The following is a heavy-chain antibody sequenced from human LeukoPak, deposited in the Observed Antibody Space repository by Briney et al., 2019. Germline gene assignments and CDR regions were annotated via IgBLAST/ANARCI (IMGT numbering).Heavy chain of an antibody. V-gene: IGHV4-59*01. Sequence: PSETLSLTCSVSGGSISSYCWSWIRQPPGKGLEWIGYIFHTGSTNYNPSLKSRVTMSVDTSKNQVSLRLSSVTAADTAVYYCAKIRSGGGSFDVWGQGAMVTVSS. CDR1: GGSISSYC. CDR2: IFHTGST. J-gene: IGHJ3*01. CDR3: AKIRSGGGSFDV. D-gene: IGHD4-23*01.